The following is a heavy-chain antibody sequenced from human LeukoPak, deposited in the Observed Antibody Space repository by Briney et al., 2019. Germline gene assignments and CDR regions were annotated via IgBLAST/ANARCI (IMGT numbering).Heavy chain of an antibody. V-gene: IGHV3-23*01. CDR3: AKDDRPRKTEFIVVVIATQGAFDI. D-gene: IGHD2-21*01. J-gene: IGHJ3*02. Sequence: PGGSLRLSCAASGFTFSSYAMSWVRQAPGKGLEWVSAISGSGGSTYYADSVKGRFTISRDNSKNTLYLQMNSLRAEGTAVYYCAKDDRPRKTEFIVVVIATQGAFDIWGQGTMVTVSS. CDR2: ISGSGGST. CDR1: GFTFSSYA.